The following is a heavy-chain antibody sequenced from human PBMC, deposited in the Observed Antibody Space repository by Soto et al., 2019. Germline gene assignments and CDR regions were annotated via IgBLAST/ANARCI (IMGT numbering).Heavy chain of an antibody. D-gene: IGHD1-1*01. CDR2: IKQDGTEK. V-gene: IGHV3-7*01. CDR1: GFTFSSYC. Sequence: GGSLRLSCAASGFTFSSYCMSWVRQAPGKGLEWVANIKQDGTEKNYVTFVKGRFTISRANGKTSMYLQMNGLGAYDTAVYYCAREYYWKFDLCGQGTLVTVSS. CDR3: AREYYWKFDL. J-gene: IGHJ5*02.